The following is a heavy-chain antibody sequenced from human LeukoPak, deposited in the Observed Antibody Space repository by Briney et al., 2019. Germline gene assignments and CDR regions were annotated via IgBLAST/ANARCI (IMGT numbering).Heavy chain of an antibody. D-gene: IGHD2-2*01. Sequence: SETLSLTCAVYGGSFSGYYWSWIRQPPGKGLEWIGETNRSGSTNYDPSLKSRVTISVDTSKNQFSLKLSSVTAADTAVYYCARTIVVVPAADKSGWFDPWGQGTLVTVSS. V-gene: IGHV4-34*01. J-gene: IGHJ5*02. CDR1: GGSFSGYY. CDR3: ARTIVVVPAADKSGWFDP. CDR2: TNRSGST.